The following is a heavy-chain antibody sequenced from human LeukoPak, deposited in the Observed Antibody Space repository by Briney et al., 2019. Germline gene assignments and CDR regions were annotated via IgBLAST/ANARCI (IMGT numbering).Heavy chain of an antibody. CDR1: GFTFSSYA. J-gene: IGHJ4*02. Sequence: GGSLRLSCAASGFTFSSYAMSWVRQAPGRGLEWVSAISGSGGSTYYADSVKGRFTISRDNSKNTLYLQMNSLRAEDTAVYYCAKSPSGYMVRGVHVDYWGQGTLVTVSS. V-gene: IGHV3-23*01. D-gene: IGHD3-10*01. CDR2: ISGSGGST. CDR3: AKSPSGYMVRGVHVDY.